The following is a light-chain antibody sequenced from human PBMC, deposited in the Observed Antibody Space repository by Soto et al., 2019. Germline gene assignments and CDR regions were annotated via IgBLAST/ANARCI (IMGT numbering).Light chain of an antibody. CDR2: GAS. V-gene: IGKV3-20*01. J-gene: IGKJ1*01. CDR1: QSVSSSY. CDR3: QQYGSSPTWT. Sequence: EIVLTQSPGTLSLSPGERATLSCRASQSVSSSYLGWYQQKPGQAPWLLIYGASSRATCIPDRFGGSGSGTNFTLTISRLEPEDFAVYYCQQYGSSPTWTFGQGTKVDIK.